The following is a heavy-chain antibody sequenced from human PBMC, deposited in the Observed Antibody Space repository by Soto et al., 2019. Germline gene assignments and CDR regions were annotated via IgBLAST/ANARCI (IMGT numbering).Heavy chain of an antibody. CDR3: ARVGRRRGFDY. CDR2: VYHSGST. Sequence: QLQLQESGPGLVKPPETLSLTCTVSGGSISSSSYYWGWIRQPPGKGLEWIGSVYHSGSTYFNPSLKRRGTPSGXTSKNQFSLKLSSVTAADTAVYFCARVGRRRGFDYWGQGTLVTVSS. J-gene: IGHJ4*02. D-gene: IGHD1-26*01. CDR1: GGSISSSSYY. V-gene: IGHV4-39*01.